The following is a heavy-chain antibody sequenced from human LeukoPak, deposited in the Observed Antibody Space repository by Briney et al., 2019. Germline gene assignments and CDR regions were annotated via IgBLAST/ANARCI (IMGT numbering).Heavy chain of an antibody. D-gene: IGHD4-23*01. CDR3: AKAAVVQADGVDY. J-gene: IGHJ4*02. Sequence: GGSLRLSCAASGFTFSSYAMSWVRQAPGKGLEWVAVISYDGSNKYYADSVKGRFTISRDNSKNTLYLQMNSLRAEDTAVYYCAKAAVVQADGVDYWGQGTLVTVSS. CDR2: ISYDGSNK. CDR1: GFTFSSYA. V-gene: IGHV3-30-3*01.